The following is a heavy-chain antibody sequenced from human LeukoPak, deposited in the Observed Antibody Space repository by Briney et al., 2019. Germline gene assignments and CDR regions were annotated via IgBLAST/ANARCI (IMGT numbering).Heavy chain of an antibody. Sequence: GGSLRLSCAASGFTVSSNYMSWVRQAPGKGLEWVSVIYSGGSTYYADSVKGRFTISRDNSKSTLYLQMNSLRAEDTAVYYCHHYYGSDYYYYGMDVWGQGTTVTVSS. D-gene: IGHD3-10*01. CDR1: GFTVSSNY. V-gene: IGHV3-53*01. CDR3: HHYYGSDYYYYGMDV. J-gene: IGHJ6*02. CDR2: IYSGGST.